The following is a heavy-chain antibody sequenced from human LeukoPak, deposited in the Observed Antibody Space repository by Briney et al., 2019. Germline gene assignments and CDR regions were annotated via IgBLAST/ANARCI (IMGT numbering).Heavy chain of an antibody. CDR1: GVSISSYY. CDR3: ARDFVMAV. V-gene: IGHV4-4*07. J-gene: IGHJ6*04. Sequence: PSETLSLTCTVSGVSISSYYRSWLRQPARKGLEWIGRIYTSGSTDYNPSLKSRVTVSVDKSRNQFSLRLSSVTAADTAVYYCARDFVMAVWGKGTTVTVSS. CDR2: IYTSGST.